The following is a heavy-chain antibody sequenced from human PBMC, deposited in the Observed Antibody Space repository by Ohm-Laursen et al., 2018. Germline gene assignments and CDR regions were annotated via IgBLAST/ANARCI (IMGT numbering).Heavy chain of an antibody. D-gene: IGHD3-3*01. CDR1: GFTFSSYG. CDR2: ISYDGSNK. V-gene: IGHV3-30*03. J-gene: IGHJ4*02. Sequence: SLRLSCSASGFTFSSYGMHWVRQAPGKGLEWVAVISYDGSNKYYADSVKGRFTISRDNSKNTLYLQMNSLKTEDTAVYYCTTPYYDFWSGYWGQGTLVTVSS. CDR3: TTPYYDFWSGY.